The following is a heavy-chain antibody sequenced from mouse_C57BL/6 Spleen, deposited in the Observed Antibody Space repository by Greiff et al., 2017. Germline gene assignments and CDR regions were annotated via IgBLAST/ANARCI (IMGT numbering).Heavy chain of an antibody. CDR1: GFNIKDYY. D-gene: IGHD1-1*01. CDR3: AFYYYGSSWDYAMDY. V-gene: IGHV14-2*01. J-gene: IGHJ4*01. CDR2: FDPEDGET. Sequence: VQLQQSGAELVKPGASVKLSCTASGFNIKDYYMHWVKQRTEQGLEWIGRFDPEDGETKYAPKFQGKATITADTSSNTAYLQLSSLTSEDTAVYYCAFYYYGSSWDYAMDYWGQGTSVTVSS.